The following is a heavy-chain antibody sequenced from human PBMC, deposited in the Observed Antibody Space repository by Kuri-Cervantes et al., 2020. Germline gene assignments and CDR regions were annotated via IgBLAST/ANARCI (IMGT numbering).Heavy chain of an antibody. V-gene: IGHV4-34*01. CDR1: GDSFIGYY. CDR2: INDSGST. CDR3: ARKAQWXFGSHFDY. Sequence: ETLSLTCAVYGDSFIGYYWTWVRQTPGKGLEWIGDINDSGSTHSNPSLKSRIIISVDTSKNQFSLKVRSVTAADTGFYYSARKAQWXFGSHFDYWGQGTLVTVSS. J-gene: IGHJ4*02. D-gene: IGHD6-19*01.